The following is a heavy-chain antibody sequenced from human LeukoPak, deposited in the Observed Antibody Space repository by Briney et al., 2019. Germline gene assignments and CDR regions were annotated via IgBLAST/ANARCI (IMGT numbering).Heavy chain of an antibody. CDR3: ARYCSSTSCYAY. CDR1: GYSISSGYY. J-gene: IGHJ4*02. D-gene: IGHD2-2*01. CDR2: IYHSGST. V-gene: IGHV4-38-2*02. Sequence: SETLSLTCTVSGYSISSGYYWGWIRQPPGNGLEWIGSIYHSGSTYYNPSLKSRVTISVDTSKNQFSLKLSSVTAADTAVYYCARYCSSTSCYAYWGQGTLVTVSS.